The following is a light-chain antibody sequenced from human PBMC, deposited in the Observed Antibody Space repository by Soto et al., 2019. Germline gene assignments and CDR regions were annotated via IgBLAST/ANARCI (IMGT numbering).Light chain of an antibody. CDR1: QSIRRS. CDR2: AAS. J-gene: IGKJ1*01. V-gene: IGKV1-39*01. CDR3: QQSFNSPRT. Sequence: DIQMTQSPSSLSASVGDRVTITCRANQSIRRSLNWYQQKPGKAPKLLIYAASSLQSGVPSRFSGTGSGTDFTLTISSLQPEDFAIYYCQQSFNSPRTFGQGTKVDIK.